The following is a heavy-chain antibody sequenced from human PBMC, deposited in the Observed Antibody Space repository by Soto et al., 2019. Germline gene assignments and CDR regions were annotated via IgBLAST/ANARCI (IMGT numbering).Heavy chain of an antibody. D-gene: IGHD4-17*01. Sequence: SETLSLTCTVSGGSISSNFYYWSWIRQPPGKGLEWIGYINYSGSTYYNPSLKSRVTISVDTSKHQFSLELNSLTAADTAVYYCARAYSDDYYGLDVWGQGTTVTVSS. J-gene: IGHJ6*02. CDR1: GGSISSNFYY. CDR3: ARAYSDDYYGLDV. CDR2: INYSGST. V-gene: IGHV4-30-4*01.